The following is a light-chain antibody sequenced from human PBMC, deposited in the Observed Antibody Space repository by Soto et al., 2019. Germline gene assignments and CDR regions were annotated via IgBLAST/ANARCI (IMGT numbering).Light chain of an antibody. CDR3: QEYDGAPPIT. CDR1: QSVRSER. V-gene: IGKV3-20*01. CDR2: DAS. J-gene: IGKJ5*01. Sequence: ESVVTQSQYTLSLSPGGRSTLPCRASQSVRSERLAWYQQKRPQAPTLXIFDASSRASGTPERFSGSGSGTDFTLTISRLEPQDFAVYYGQEYDGAPPITFGLGTRLEIK.